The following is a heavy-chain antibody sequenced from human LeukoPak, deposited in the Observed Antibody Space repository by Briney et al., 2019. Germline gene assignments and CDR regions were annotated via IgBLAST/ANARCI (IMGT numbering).Heavy chain of an antibody. D-gene: IGHD3-22*01. CDR3: ARSRSYYDSSGYYLGYFDY. V-gene: IGHV1-46*01. Sequence: GASVKVSCKASGYTFTSYYMRWVRQAPGQGLEWMGIINPSGGSTSYAQKFQGRVTMTRDTSTSTVYMELSSLRSEDTAVYYCARSRSYYDSSGYYLGYFDYWGQGTLVTVSS. CDR1: GYTFTSYY. J-gene: IGHJ4*02. CDR2: INPSGGST.